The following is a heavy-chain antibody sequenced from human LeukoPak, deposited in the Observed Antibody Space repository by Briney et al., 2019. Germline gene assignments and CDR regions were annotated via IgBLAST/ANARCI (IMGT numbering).Heavy chain of an antibody. J-gene: IGHJ3*02. CDR2: ITSSSSYI. D-gene: IGHD1-26*01. V-gene: IGHV3-21*01. CDR3: ARYRFVVGATDSFDI. CDR1: GFTFSSYS. Sequence: AGSLRLSCAASGFTFSSYSMSWVRQAPGKGLEWVSSITSSSSYIYYADSVKGRFTISRDNAKNSLYLQMNSLRAEDTALYYCARYRFVVGATDSFDIWGQGTMVTVSS.